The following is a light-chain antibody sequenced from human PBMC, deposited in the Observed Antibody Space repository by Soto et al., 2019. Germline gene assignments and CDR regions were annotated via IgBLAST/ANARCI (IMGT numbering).Light chain of an antibody. CDR2: DTT. J-gene: IGKJ5*01. CDR3: HQRNT. Sequence: VLTQSPVTLSLSPGDRATLSCRASQSVSTYLAWYRQVPGQPPRLLIYDTTNRAADIPPRFSGSRSGTDFTLTISSVEPEDFALYYCHQRNTFGQGTRLEIK. V-gene: IGKV3-11*01. CDR1: QSVSTY.